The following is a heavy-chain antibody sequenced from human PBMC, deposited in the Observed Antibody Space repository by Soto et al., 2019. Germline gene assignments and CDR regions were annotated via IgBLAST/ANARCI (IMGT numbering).Heavy chain of an antibody. D-gene: IGHD3-10*01. CDR2: ISGSGGST. V-gene: IGHV3-23*01. Sequence: GGSLRLSCAASGFTFSSYAMSWVRQAPGKGLEWVSAISGSGGSTYYADSVKGRFTISRDNSKNTLYLQMNSLRAEDTAVYYCAKKGLMVRGAPYYFDYWGQGTLVTVSS. CDR3: AKKGLMVRGAPYYFDY. CDR1: GFTFSSYA. J-gene: IGHJ4*02.